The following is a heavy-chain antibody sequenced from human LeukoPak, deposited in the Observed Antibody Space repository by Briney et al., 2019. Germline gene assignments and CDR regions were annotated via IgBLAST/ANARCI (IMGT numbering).Heavy chain of an antibody. CDR1: GFTFSIYS. CDR2: ISSSSSYI. V-gene: IGHV3-21*01. Sequence: GGSLRLSCAASGFTFSIYSMNWVRQAPGKGLEWVSSISSSSSYIYYADSVKGLFTIPRDNAKNSPYLQMYSLRAEDTAVYYWARGELVRGAIISDLGDYWGQGTLVTVSS. J-gene: IGHJ4*02. D-gene: IGHD3-10*01. CDR3: ARGELVRGAIISDLGDY.